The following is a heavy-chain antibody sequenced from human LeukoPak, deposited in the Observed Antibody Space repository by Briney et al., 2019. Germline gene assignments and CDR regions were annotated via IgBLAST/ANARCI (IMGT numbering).Heavy chain of an antibody. J-gene: IGHJ4*02. CDR1: GGTFSSYA. V-gene: IGHV1-69*13. D-gene: IGHD5-18*01. CDR2: IIPIFGTA. CDR3: ARCEYSYGCYFDY. Sequence: ASVKVSCKASGGTFSSYAISWVRQAPGQGLEWMGGIIPIFGTANYAQKFQGRVTITADESTSTAYRELSSLRSEDTAVYYCARCEYSYGCYFDYWGQGTLVTVSS.